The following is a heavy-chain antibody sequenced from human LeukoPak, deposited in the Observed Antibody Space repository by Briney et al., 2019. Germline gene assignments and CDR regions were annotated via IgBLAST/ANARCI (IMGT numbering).Heavy chain of an antibody. CDR1: GFTFSRYG. V-gene: IGHV3-30*03. D-gene: IGHD5-12*01. CDR2: ISYDGSNK. CDR3: ARSAAAGRIVATFGY. J-gene: IGHJ4*02. Sequence: GGSLRLSCAASGFTFSRYGMHWVRQAPGKGLEWVAVISYDGSNKYYADSVKGRFTISRDNSKNTLYLQMNSLRAEDTAVYYCARSAAAGRIVATFGYWGQGTLVTVSS.